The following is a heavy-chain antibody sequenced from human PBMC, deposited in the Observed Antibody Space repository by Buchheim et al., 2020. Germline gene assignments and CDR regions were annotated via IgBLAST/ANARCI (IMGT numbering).Heavy chain of an antibody. CDR3: AKGGMTDY. J-gene: IGHJ4*02. CDR2: ISYDGSNK. V-gene: IGHV3-30*18. CDR1: GFTFSNYG. Sequence: QVQLVESGGVVVQPGRSLRLSCAASGFTFSNYGMHWVRQAAGKGLEWVAVISYDGSNKYYADSVKGRFTISRDNSKSTLYLQMNSLRPEDSAVFYCAKGGMTDYWGQGTL.